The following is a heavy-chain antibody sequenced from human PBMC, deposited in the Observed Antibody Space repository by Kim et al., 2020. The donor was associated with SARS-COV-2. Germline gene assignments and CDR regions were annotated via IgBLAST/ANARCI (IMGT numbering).Heavy chain of an antibody. Sequence: ASVKVSCKASGHTFRDYYVHWMRQAPGQGLEWMGTSAPDGGSEIYAPKFQGRVTMTRDASTSTVYMQLNGLRSEDTAVYYCARHGRRDCVDGRPWFDPWGEGTLVTVSS. D-gene: IGHD2-21*02. CDR2: SAPDGGSE. J-gene: IGHJ5*02. CDR1: GHTFRDYY. V-gene: IGHV1-46*01. CDR3: ARHGRRDCVDGRPWFDP.